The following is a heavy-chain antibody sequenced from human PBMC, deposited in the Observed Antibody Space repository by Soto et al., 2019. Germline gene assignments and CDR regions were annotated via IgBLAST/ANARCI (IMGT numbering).Heavy chain of an antibody. D-gene: IGHD3-16*02. J-gene: IGHJ5*02. CDR2: VNRGGRA. CDR1: GAAFSDYT. V-gene: IGHV4-34*01. Sequence: SETLSLTCGLSGAAFSDYTWSWVRQAPGGGLHWIGEVNRGGRAKYSPSLEGRLTISVDPSRNQVSLELRAVTAADTAIYYCARLKEDKVWGTYRYLDLWGQGTLVTVSS. CDR3: ARLKEDKVWGTYRYLDL.